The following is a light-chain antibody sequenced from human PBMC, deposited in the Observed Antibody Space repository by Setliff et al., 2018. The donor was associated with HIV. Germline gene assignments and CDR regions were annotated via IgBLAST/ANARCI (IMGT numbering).Light chain of an antibody. CDR2: EVS. V-gene: IGLV2-23*02. CDR1: RSDVGSYNL. CDR3: CSYADSNTLGG. J-gene: IGLJ3*02. Sequence: QSALTPPASVSGSPGQSITISCTETRSDVGSYNLVSWYQQHPGKAPKLRIYEVSKRSTVVSNRFSGSKSGNTASLAVSGLQAEDEAAYYCCSYADSNTLGGFGGGTKGTVL.